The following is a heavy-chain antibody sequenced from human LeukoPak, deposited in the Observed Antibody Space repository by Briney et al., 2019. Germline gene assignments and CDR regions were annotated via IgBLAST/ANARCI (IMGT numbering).Heavy chain of an antibody. CDR2: IYFTGST. V-gene: IGHV4-59*02. J-gene: IGHJ4*02. CDR1: GGSVSGYY. D-gene: IGHD5-24*01. CDR3: ARGRWLQFSD. Sequence: SETLSLTCTVSGGSVSGYYWSWIRQPPGKGLEWIGYIYFTGSTNYNPSLKSRVTISLDTSKNQFSLKLSSVTAADTAIYYCARGRWLQFSDWGPGTLVTVSS.